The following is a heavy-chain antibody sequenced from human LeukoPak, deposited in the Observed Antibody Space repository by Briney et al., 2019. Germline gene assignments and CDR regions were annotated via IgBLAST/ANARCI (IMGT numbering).Heavy chain of an antibody. CDR2: ISGSGGST. CDR1: GFSLSTIW. Sequence: GGSLRLSCVASGFSLSTIWMSWVRQAPGKGLEWVSAISGSGGSTYYADSVKGRFTISRDNSNYMLFLHMNSLRAEDTAIYYCAKQPYNYYYLDVWGKGTTVTVSS. D-gene: IGHD2-21*01. J-gene: IGHJ6*03. V-gene: IGHV3-23*01. CDR3: AKQPYNYYYLDV.